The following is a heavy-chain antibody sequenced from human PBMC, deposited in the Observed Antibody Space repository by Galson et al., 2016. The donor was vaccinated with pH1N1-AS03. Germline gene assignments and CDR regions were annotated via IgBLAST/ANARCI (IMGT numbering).Heavy chain of an antibody. CDR1: GGSVTSDTYY. V-gene: IGHV4-61*01. Sequence: SETLSLTCTVSGGSVTSDTYYWTWIRQPPGKELEWIGYIYYTESTNYNPSLKSRVTISIDTSKNRFSLKLSSVSAADTAVYYCARERYTSGNGRYLFDYWCQGILVTVSS. CDR3: ARERYTSGNGRYLFDY. D-gene: IGHD1-26*01. J-gene: IGHJ4*02. CDR2: IYYTEST.